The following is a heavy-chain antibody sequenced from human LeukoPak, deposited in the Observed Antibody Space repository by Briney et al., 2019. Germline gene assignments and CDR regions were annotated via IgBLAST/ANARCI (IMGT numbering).Heavy chain of an antibody. CDR2: ISSSSSYI. V-gene: IGHV3-21*01. J-gene: IGHJ4*02. Sequence: GGSLRLSCAASGFTFSSYSMNWVRQAPGKGLEWVSSISSSSSYIYYADSVKGRFTISRDNAKNSLYLQMNSLRAEDTAVYYCARNLKPGSIAVAPPGYWGQGTLVTVSS. CDR3: ARNLKPGSIAVAPPGY. CDR1: GFTFSSYS. D-gene: IGHD6-19*01.